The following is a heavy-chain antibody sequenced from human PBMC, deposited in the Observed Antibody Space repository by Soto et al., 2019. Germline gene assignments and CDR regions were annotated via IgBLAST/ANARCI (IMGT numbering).Heavy chain of an antibody. CDR2: IRSKAYGGAT. Sequence: GGSLRLSCTASGFSFGDYAMSWVRQAPGKGLEWVGFIRSKAYGGATEYAASVKSRLTISRDDSKSIAYLQMNSLKTEAAAVYYCTRESLGSCSSTSWYVDYWGQGTLVTVSS. CDR3: TRESLGSCSSTSWYVDY. CDR1: GFSFGDYA. D-gene: IGHD2-2*01. V-gene: IGHV3-49*04. J-gene: IGHJ4*02.